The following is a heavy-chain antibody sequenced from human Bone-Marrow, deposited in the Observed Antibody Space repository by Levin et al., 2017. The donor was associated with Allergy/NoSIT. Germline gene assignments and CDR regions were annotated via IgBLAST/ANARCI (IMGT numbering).Heavy chain of an antibody. CDR3: AKDLEDTAYAFHI. CDR2: ISYDGSIK. V-gene: IGHV3-30*18. D-gene: IGHD2-15*01. J-gene: IGHJ3*02. Sequence: LSLTCAASGFTFSNYGFHWVRQAPGKGLEWVTIISYDGSIKDYVDSVKGRFTISRDNSKNTLYLQMNSLRPEDTAVYFCAKDLEDTAYAFHIWGQGTMVTVSS. CDR1: GFTFSNYG.